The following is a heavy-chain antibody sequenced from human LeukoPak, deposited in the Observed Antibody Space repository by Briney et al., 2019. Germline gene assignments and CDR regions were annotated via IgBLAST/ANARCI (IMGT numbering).Heavy chain of an antibody. Sequence: GGSLRLSCAASGFTFSSYAMSWVRQAPGKGLEWVSAISGSGGSTYYADSVKGRFTISRDNSKNTLYLQMNSLRAEDAAVYYCANFVATIRDYFDYWGQGTLVTVSS. CDR1: GFTFSSYA. CDR3: ANFVATIRDYFDY. V-gene: IGHV3-23*01. CDR2: ISGSGGST. D-gene: IGHD2-15*01. J-gene: IGHJ4*02.